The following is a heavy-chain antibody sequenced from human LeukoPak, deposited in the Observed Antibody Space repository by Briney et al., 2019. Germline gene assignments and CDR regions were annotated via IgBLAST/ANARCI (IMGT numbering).Heavy chain of an antibody. V-gene: IGHV3-30*02. CDR2: IRYDGGNK. CDR3: AKDRYYTSGSYFGYFDY. D-gene: IGHD3-10*01. Sequence: GSLRLSCAASGFTFTTYGMHWVRQAPGKGLEWVAFIRYDGGNKYYADSVKGRFTMSRDNSKNSLYLQMNSLRAEDTAVYYCAKDRYYTSGSYFGYFDYWGQGTLVTVSS. J-gene: IGHJ4*02. CDR1: GFTFTTYG.